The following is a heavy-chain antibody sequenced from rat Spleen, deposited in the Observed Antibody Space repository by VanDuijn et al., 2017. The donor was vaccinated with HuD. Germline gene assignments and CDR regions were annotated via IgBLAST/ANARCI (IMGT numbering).Heavy chain of an antibody. J-gene: IGHJ2*01. CDR2: INSAGST. CDR1: DYSITSSYR. V-gene: IGHV3-3*01. D-gene: IGHD1-1*01. CDR3: ARARYSGGRLDY. Sequence: EVQLQESGPGLVKPSQSLSLTCSVTDYSITSSYRWTWIRKFPGNKLEWMAYINSAGSTVYNPSLTSRISITRDTSRNQFFLHLNSVTTEDTATYYLARARYSGGRLDYWGQGVMVTVSS.